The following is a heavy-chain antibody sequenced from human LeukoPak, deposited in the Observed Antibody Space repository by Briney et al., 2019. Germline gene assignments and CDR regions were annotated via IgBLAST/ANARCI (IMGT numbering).Heavy chain of an antibody. CDR1: GDSISSRGSY. CDR2: IYYTGST. D-gene: IGHD4-17*01. CDR3: ARVHDYGDYTIYFDY. V-gene: IGHV4-61*08. J-gene: IGHJ4*02. Sequence: SETLSLTCTVSGDSISSRGSYWTWIRQPPGKGLEWIGYIYYTGSTYYNPSLKSRVTISVDTSKNQFSLKLSSVTAADTAVYYCARVHDYGDYTIYFDYWGQGTLVTVSS.